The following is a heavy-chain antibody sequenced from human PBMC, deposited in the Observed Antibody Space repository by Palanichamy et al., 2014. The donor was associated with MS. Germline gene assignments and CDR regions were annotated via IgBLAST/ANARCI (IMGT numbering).Heavy chain of an antibody. V-gene: IGHV4-4*02. CDR1: GDSIGSSDW. Sequence: QVQLQESGPGLVQPSGTLSLTCGVFGDSIGSSDWRSWVRQSPGKGLEWIGEIHHSGGTNYNPSLKSRVTISVDRSKNQFSLSLRSVSAADTAIYYCARNGYYCIDYWGQGTLVTVSS. J-gene: IGHJ4*02. D-gene: IGHD3-22*01. CDR2: IHHSGGT. CDR3: ARNGYYCIDY.